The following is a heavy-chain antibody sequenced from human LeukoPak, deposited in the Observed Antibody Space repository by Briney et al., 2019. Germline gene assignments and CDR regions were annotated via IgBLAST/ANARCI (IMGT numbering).Heavy chain of an antibody. CDR1: GGSITSYY. V-gene: IGHV4-59*01. CDR2: IYYSGST. D-gene: IGHD1-1*01. J-gene: IGHJ4*02. Sequence: SETLSLTCTVSGGSITSYYWTWIRQPPGKGLEWIGSIYYSGSTNYNPSLKSRVTISVDTSKNQFSLKLSSVTAADTAVYYCARTSRGWNDVDYWGQGTLVTVSS. CDR3: ARTSRGWNDVDY.